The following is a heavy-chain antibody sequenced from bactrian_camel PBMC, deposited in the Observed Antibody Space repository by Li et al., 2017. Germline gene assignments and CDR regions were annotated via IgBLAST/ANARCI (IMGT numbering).Heavy chain of an antibody. CDR1: GFTFGNNW. D-gene: IGHD5*01. Sequence: VQLVESGGGLVQPGGSLRLSCAASGFTFGNNWMHWVRQAPGKGLEWVASINTGDGTTNSADSVKGRFSISRDNAENMLYLQMNSLKTEDTAVYYCAALCPPYGWGQGTQVTVS. J-gene: IGHJ4*01. CDR3: AALCPPYG. V-gene: IGHV3S19*01. CDR2: INTGDGTT.